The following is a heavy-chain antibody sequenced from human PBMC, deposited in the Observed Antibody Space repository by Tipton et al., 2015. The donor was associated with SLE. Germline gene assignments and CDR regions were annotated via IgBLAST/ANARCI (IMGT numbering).Heavy chain of an antibody. CDR3: ARGAKERITLVRVRPYYFDY. CDR1: GGSFSGYS. CDR2: TNPSGNT. J-gene: IGHJ4*01. Sequence: LRLSCAVYGGSFSGYSWGWIRQPPGKGLEWIGQTNPSGNTNYNPSLKSRVTISVDTSNNQLPLKLTSVTAADTAVYYCARGAKERITLVRVRPYYFDYWGQGSLVTVSS. V-gene: IGHV4-34*01. D-gene: IGHD3-10*01.